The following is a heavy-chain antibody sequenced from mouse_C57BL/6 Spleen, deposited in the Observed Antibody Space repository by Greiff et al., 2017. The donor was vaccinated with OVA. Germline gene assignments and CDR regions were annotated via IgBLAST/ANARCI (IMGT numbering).Heavy chain of an antibody. CDR2: IDPADGDT. CDR3: TASYDGYWYFDV. D-gene: IGHD2-3*01. CDR1: GFNIKDYY. Sequence: EVQLQQSGAELVRPGASVKLSCTASGFNIKDYYMHWVKQRPEQGLEWIGRIDPADGDTEYAPKFQGKATMTADTSSNTAYLQLSSLTSEDTAVYYCTASYDGYWYFDVWGTGTTVTVSS. J-gene: IGHJ1*03. V-gene: IGHV14-1*01.